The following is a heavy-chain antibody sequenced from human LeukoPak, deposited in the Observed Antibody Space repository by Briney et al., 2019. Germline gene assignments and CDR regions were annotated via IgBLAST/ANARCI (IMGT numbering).Heavy chain of an antibody. J-gene: IGHJ4*02. V-gene: IGHV3-64*01. CDR2: ISYNGSQT. CDR1: GCTFSIYA. Sequence: GGSLRLSCAASGCTFSIYAMHWVRQGPGKGLEHVSGISYNGSQTYYGNSVKDRFTISRDNAKNTVYLQMASLRVDDMAVYYCVRDRGGSGWYYFDYWGQGILVTVSS. D-gene: IGHD6-19*01. CDR3: VRDRGGSGWYYFDY.